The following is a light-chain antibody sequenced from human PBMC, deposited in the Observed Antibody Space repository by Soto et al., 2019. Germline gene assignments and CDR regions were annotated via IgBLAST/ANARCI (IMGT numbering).Light chain of an antibody. CDR1: QSVSRSY. CDR3: QQYGSSLFT. Sequence: EIVLTQCPGTLSLSPGERDTLSCRASQSVSRSYLAWYQQKPGQAPRLLIYGASSRATGIPDRFSGSGSGTDFTLTISRLEPEDFAVYYCQQYGSSLFTFGPGTKVDIK. CDR2: GAS. V-gene: IGKV3-20*01. J-gene: IGKJ3*01.